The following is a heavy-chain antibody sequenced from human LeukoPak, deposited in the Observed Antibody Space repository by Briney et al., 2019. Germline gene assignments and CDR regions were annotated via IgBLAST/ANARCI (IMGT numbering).Heavy chain of an antibody. D-gene: IGHD3-10*01. CDR1: GGTLSSYY. CDR2: IYTSGST. Sequence: SETLSLTCTVSGGTLSSYYWSWIRQPAGKGLEWIGRIYTSGSTNYNPSLKSRLTMSVDTSKNQFSVKLSSVTAADTAVYYCGRDGGDYGSGSYFYWGQGTLVTVSS. CDR3: GRDGGDYGSGSYFY. J-gene: IGHJ4*02. V-gene: IGHV4-4*07.